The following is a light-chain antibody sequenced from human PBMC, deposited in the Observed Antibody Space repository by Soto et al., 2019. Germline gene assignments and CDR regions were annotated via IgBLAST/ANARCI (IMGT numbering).Light chain of an antibody. CDR1: QNIENF. V-gene: IGKV1-39*01. CDR3: QQCYTAPT. J-gene: IGKJ1*01. CDR2: AAS. Sequence: DIQMTQSPSSLSASVGDRVTITCRASQNIENFLNWYQQKPGKAPKLLISAASSLRSGVPSRFSGSGSGIDFTLAISSLQPEDVATYHCQQCYTAPTFGQGTKVEIK.